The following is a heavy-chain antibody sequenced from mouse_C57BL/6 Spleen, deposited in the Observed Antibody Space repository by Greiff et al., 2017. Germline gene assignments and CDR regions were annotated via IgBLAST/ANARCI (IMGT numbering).Heavy chain of an antibody. CDR3: ARVAYYSFYYFDY. V-gene: IGHV1-18*01. Sequence: DVQLQESGPELVKPGASVKIPCKASGYTFTDYNMDWVKQSHGKSLEWIGDINPNNGGTIYNQKFKGKATLTVDKSSSTAYMELRSLTSEDTAVYYCARVAYYSFYYFDYWGQGTTLTVSS. D-gene: IGHD2-12*01. CDR1: GYTFTDYN. J-gene: IGHJ2*01. CDR2: INPNNGGT.